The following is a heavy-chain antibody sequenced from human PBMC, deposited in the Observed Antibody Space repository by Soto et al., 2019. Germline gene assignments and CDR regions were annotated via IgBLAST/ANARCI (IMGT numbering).Heavy chain of an antibody. CDR2: ISHSGSR. D-gene: IGHD6-19*01. Sequence: QVQLQQWGAGLLKASETLSLTCVVSGGSFSGYFWTWIRQSPGRGQEWIGEISHSGSRNYNPAFQSRVIISVDSSNNHVSLKLSSVTAADSATYFCARGLAYDRPITVAEPFDSWGQGTLVTVSS. CDR1: GGSFSGYF. V-gene: IGHV4-34*02. J-gene: IGHJ4*02. CDR3: ARGLAYDRPITVAEPFDS.